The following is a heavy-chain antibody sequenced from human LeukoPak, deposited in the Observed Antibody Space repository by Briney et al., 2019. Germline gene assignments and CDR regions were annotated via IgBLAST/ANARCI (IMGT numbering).Heavy chain of an antibody. CDR2: IYDSGST. J-gene: IGHJ5*02. CDR1: GASISSYY. V-gene: IGHV4-59*12. Sequence: SETLSLTCTVSGASISSYYWNWIRQPPGKGLEWIGYIYDSGSTNYNPSLKSRVTISVDTSKNQFSLNLSSVTAAGTAVYYCAPPPYYYEANGYSVAWGQGTLVTVSS. CDR3: APPPYYYEANGYSVA. D-gene: IGHD3-22*01.